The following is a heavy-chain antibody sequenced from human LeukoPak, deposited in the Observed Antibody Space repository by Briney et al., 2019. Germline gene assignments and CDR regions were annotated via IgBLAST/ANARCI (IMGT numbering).Heavy chain of an antibody. Sequence: PGGSLGLSCAASGFTFSNYGMHWVRQAPGKGLEWLAIMSYDGSDEYYADSVKGRFSISRDNSRNTLYLQMNSLRDEDTAVYYCAKDLVNYGDYDYYYYGVDVWGQGTTVTVSS. CDR1: GFTFSNYG. CDR2: MSYDGSDE. D-gene: IGHD4-17*01. J-gene: IGHJ6*02. CDR3: AKDLVNYGDYDYYYYGVDV. V-gene: IGHV3-30*18.